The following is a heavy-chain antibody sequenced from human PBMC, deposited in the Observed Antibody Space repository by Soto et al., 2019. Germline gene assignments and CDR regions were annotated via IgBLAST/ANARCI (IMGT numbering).Heavy chain of an antibody. J-gene: IGHJ4*02. CDR1: GYTFTSYA. CDR3: VRERLYSNPVPDY. Sequence: ASVKVSCKASGYTFTSYAMHWVRQAPGQRLEWMGWINAGNGNTKYSQKFQDRVTITRDTSASTAYMELSSLRSEDTAVYYCVRERLYSNPVPDYWGQGSQVTVSS. CDR2: INAGNGNT. V-gene: IGHV1-3*01. D-gene: IGHD4-4*01.